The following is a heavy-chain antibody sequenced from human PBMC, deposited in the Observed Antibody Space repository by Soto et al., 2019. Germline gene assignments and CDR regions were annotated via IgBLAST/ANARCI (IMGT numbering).Heavy chain of an antibody. Sequence: PGGSLRLSCAASGFTFSSYAMHWVRQAPGKGLEWVAVISYDGSNKYYADSVKGRFTISRDNSKNTLYLQMNSLRAEDTAVYYCARDYSGSWSYYYYGMDVWGQGTTVTVSS. CDR3: ARDYSGSWSYYYYGMDV. CDR1: GFTFSSYA. J-gene: IGHJ6*02. V-gene: IGHV3-30-3*01. D-gene: IGHD6-13*01. CDR2: ISYDGSNK.